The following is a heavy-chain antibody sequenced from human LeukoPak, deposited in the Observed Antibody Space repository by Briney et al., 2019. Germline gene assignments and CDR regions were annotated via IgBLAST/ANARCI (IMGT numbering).Heavy chain of an antibody. CDR3: AMRFDY. J-gene: IGHJ4*02. V-gene: IGHV3-48*01. Sequence: GGSLRLSCAASGFTFSSHALTWVRQAPGKGLEWVSCISVGGSAIYYADSVKGRFTISRDDAKNSLYLQMNSLRVEDTAVYYCAMRFDYWGQGTLVTVSS. CDR2: ISVGGSAI. CDR1: GFTFSSHA.